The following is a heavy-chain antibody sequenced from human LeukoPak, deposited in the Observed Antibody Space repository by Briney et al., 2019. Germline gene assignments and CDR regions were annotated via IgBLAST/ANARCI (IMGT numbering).Heavy chain of an antibody. CDR3: ARDQRWLQLPFDY. CDR1: GGSFSGYY. D-gene: IGHD5-24*01. V-gene: IGHV4-34*01. J-gene: IGHJ4*02. CDR2: INHSGST. Sequence: SETLSLTCAVYGGSFSGYYWSWIRQPPGKGLEWIGEINHSGSTNYDPSLKSRVTISVDTSNNQFSLKLSSVTAADTAVYYCARDQRWLQLPFDYWGQGTLVTVSS.